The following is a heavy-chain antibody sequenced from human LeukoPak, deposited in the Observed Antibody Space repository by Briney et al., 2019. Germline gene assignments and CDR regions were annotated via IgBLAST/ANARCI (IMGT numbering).Heavy chain of an antibody. CDR2: ISGKGDAT. J-gene: IGHJ5*02. Sequence: PGGSLRLSCAASGFTFSSFAMSWVRQAPGKGLEWLSVISGKGDATNYADSLKGRFTISRDNSKNMLYLQMSSLRAEDTAVYYCANRGADYYGSGNWFDPWGQGTLVTVSS. CDR3: ANRGADYYGSGNWFDP. D-gene: IGHD3-10*01. V-gene: IGHV3-23*01. CDR1: GFTFSSFA.